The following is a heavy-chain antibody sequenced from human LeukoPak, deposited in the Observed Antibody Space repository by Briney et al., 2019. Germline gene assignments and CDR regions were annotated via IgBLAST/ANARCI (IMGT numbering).Heavy chain of an antibody. V-gene: IGHV1-18*01. J-gene: IGHJ3*02. CDR2: ISAYNGNT. Sequence: ASVKVSCKVLVYTLTGFVIAGCGRPPDQGLEWMGWISAYNGNTNYAQKLQGRVTMTTDTSTSTAYMELRSLRSDDTAVYYCARGGDAFDIWGQGTMVTVSS. CDR1: VYTLTGFV. CDR3: ARGGDAFDI.